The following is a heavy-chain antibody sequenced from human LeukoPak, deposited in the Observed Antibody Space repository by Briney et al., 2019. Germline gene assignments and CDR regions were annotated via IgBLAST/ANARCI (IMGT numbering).Heavy chain of an antibody. V-gene: IGHV3-7*01. CDR2: IKPDGSDK. Sequence: GGSLRLSCAASGFAFSSHWMSWVRRAPGKGLEWLALIKPDGSDKYYVDSVKGRFTIFRDNAKNSLYLQLNSLRVEDTAVYYCASGAVPPHWGQGTLVTVSS. CDR1: GFAFSSHW. D-gene: IGHD3-16*01. J-gene: IGHJ4*02. CDR3: ASGAVPPH.